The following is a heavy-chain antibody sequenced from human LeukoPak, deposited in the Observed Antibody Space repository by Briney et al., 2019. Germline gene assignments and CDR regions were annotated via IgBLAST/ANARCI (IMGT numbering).Heavy chain of an antibody. V-gene: IGHV4-39*01. J-gene: IGHJ4*02. CDR2: IYYSGST. Sequence: SETLSLTCTVSGGSISSSSYYWGWIRQPPGKGLEWIGTIYYSGSTYYNPSLKSRVTISVDTSKNQFSLKLRSVTAADTAVYYCARGYYDSSGYYYWGRGTLVTVSS. D-gene: IGHD3-22*01. CDR3: ARGYYDSSGYYY. CDR1: GGSISSSSYY.